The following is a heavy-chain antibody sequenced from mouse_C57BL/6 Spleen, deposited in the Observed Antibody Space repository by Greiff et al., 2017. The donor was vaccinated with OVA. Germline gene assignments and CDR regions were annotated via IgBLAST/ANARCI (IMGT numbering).Heavy chain of an antibody. CDR2: IDPSDSYT. CDR3: YYYGSAMDY. CDR1: GYTFTSYW. D-gene: IGHD1-1*01. J-gene: IGHJ4*01. Sequence: VQLQQPGAELVRPGTSVKLSCKASGYTFTSYWMHWVKQRPGQGLEWIGVIDPSDSYTNYNQKFKGKATLTVDTSSSTAYMQLSSLTSEDSAVYYCYYYGSAMDYWGQGTSVTVSS. V-gene: IGHV1-59*01.